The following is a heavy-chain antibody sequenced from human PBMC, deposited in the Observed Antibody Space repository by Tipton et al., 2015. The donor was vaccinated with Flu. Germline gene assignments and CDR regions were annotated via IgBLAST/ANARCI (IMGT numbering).Heavy chain of an antibody. J-gene: IGHJ4*02. CDR2: IYTSGST. Sequence: LRLSCTVSGGSISSGSYYWSWIRQPAGKGLEWIGRIYTSGSTNYNPSLKSRVTISVDTSKNQFSLKLSSVAAADTAVYYCARGRAVAGFRGFDYWGQGTLVTVSS. D-gene: IGHD6-19*01. CDR3: ARGRAVAGFRGFDY. V-gene: IGHV4-61*02. CDR1: GGSISSGSYY.